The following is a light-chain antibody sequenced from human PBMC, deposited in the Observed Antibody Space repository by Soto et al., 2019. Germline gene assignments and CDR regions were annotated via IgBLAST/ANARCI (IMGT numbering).Light chain of an antibody. J-gene: IGLJ2*01. V-gene: IGLV1-47*01. CDR3: AAWDDSLSGPV. Sequence: QPVLTQPPSASGTPGQRVTISCSGSSSNIGSNYVYWYQQLPGTAPKLLIYRDNQRPSGVPDRFSGSKSGTSGSLAIGGLRSEDEADYYCAAWDDSLSGPVFGGGTQLTVL. CDR2: RDN. CDR1: SSNIGSNY.